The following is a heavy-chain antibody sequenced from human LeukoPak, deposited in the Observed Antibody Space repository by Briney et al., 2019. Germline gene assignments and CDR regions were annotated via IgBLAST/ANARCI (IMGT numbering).Heavy chain of an antibody. CDR2: IYYSGST. Sequence: SSETLSLTCTVSGGSVSSGSDYWSWIRQPPGKELEWIGYIYYSGSTNYNPSLKSRVTISVDTSKNQFSLKLSSVTAADTAVYYCARGFDYWGQGTLVTVSS. J-gene: IGHJ4*02. V-gene: IGHV4-61*01. CDR1: GGSVSSGSDY. CDR3: ARGFDY.